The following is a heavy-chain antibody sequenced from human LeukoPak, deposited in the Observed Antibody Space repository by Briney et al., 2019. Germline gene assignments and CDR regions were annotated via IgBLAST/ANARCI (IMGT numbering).Heavy chain of an antibody. CDR3: ARYLGDYDFWSGLNWFDP. D-gene: IGHD3-3*01. CDR2: IYYSGST. Sequence: SETLSLTCTVSGGSISSYYWSWIRQPPGKGLEWIGYIYYSGSTNYNPSLKSRVTISVDTSKNQFSLELSSVTAADTAVYYCARYLGDYDFWSGLNWFDPWGQGTLVTVSS. V-gene: IGHV4-59*01. J-gene: IGHJ5*02. CDR1: GGSISSYY.